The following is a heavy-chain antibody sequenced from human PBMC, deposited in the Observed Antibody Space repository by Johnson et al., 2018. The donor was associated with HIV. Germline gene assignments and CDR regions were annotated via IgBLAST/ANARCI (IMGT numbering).Heavy chain of an antibody. V-gene: IGHV3-30-3*01. CDR1: GFTFSNYA. J-gene: IGHJ3*02. CDR3: ARDPDI. CDR2: ISYDGNNK. Sequence: QVQLVESGGGAVQLGRSLRLSCAASGFTFSNYAIHWVRQPPGKGLEWVAVISYDGNNKYYADSVKGRFTISRDNSKNTLYLQMNSLKTEDTAVYYCARDPDIWGQGTMVTVSS.